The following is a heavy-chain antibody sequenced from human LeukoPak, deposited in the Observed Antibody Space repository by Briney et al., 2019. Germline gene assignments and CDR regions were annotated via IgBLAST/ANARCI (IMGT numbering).Heavy chain of an antibody. CDR1: GYRFTSYD. CDR2: MSPKGDNT. D-gene: IGHD3-3*01. V-gene: IGHV1-8*01. J-gene: IGHJ4*02. CDR3: ARALLWSGYGVGY. Sequence: ASVKVSCKASGYRFTSYDINWVRQATGQGLEWMGSMSPKGDNTAYAQKFQGRVTMTTDTSTSTAYMELSSLRSGDTAVYYCARALLWSGYGVGYWGQGTLVTVSS.